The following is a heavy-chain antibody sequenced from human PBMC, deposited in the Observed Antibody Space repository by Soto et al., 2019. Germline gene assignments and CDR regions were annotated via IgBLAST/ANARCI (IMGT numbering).Heavy chain of an antibody. V-gene: IGHV5-10-1*01. CDR3: ARHAQDYSNYDWFDP. D-gene: IGHD4-4*01. Sequence: GESLKISCKGSGYSFTSYWISWVRQMPGKGLEWMGRIDPSDSYTNYSPSFQGHVTISADKSISTAYLQRSSLKASDTAIYYCARHAQDYSNYDWFDPWGQGTLVTVSS. CDR2: IDPSDSYT. J-gene: IGHJ5*02. CDR1: GYSFTSYW.